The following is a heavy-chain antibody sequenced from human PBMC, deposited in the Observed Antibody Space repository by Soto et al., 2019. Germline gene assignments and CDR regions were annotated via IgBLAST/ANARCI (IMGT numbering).Heavy chain of an antibody. CDR3: ASQYGNDAFDI. V-gene: IGHV1-8*01. CDR1: GYTFTSYD. Sequence: GASVKVSCKASGYTFTSYDVIWVRQATGQGLEWMGWMNPDSGDTKYEQKFQGRVSMTRNTSISTAYMELSSLRSADTAVYYCASQYGNDAFDIWGQGTMVTVPS. CDR2: MNPDSGDT. J-gene: IGHJ3*02. D-gene: IGHD4-17*01.